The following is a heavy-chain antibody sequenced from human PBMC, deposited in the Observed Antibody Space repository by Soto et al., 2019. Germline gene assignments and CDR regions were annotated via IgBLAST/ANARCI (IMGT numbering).Heavy chain of an antibody. V-gene: IGHV3-7*01. D-gene: IGHD3-16*01. CDR3: VSGGATYTY. CDR1: GFPFSKYW. Sequence: GGSLRLSCVVSGFPFSKYWMTWVRQAPGKGLEWVAHMNEDGSDSYYVDSVRGRFTISRDNAKNSMFLQMNSLRAEDTAVYFCVSGGATYTYWGQGSLVTVSS. CDR2: MNEDGSDS. J-gene: IGHJ4*02.